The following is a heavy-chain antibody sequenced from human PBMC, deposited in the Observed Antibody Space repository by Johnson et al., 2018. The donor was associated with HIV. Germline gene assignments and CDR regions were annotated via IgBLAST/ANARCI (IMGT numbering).Heavy chain of an antibody. J-gene: IGHJ3*02. V-gene: IGHV3-9*01. CDR2: ISWNSGSI. Sequence: QLVESGGGVVQPGRSLRLSCAASGFTFDDYAMHWVRQAPGKGLEWVSGISWNSGSIGYADSVKGRFTISRDNAKNSLYLQMNSLRAEDTALYYCARSTGWGLCDAFDIGGQWTMVTVSS. D-gene: IGHD2-2*01. CDR3: ARSTGWGLCDAFDI. CDR1: GFTFDDYA.